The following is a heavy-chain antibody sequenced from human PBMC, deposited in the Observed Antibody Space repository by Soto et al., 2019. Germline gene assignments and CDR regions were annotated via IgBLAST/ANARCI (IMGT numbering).Heavy chain of an antibody. Sequence: PGGSLRLSCAASGFTFSSYGMHWVRQAPGKGLEWVAVIWYDGSNKYYADSVKGRFTISRDNSKNTLYLQMNSLRAEDTAVYYCAREWEGSGWSYYYYGMDVWGQGTTVTVSS. CDR3: AREWEGSGWSYYYYGMDV. D-gene: IGHD6-19*01. CDR1: GFTFSSYG. CDR2: IWYDGSNK. J-gene: IGHJ6*02. V-gene: IGHV3-33*01.